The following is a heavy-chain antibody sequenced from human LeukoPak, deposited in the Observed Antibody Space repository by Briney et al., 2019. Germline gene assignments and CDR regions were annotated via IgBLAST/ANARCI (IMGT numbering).Heavy chain of an antibody. V-gene: IGHV3-7*01. Sequence: GGSLRLSCAASGFTFSSYEMNWVRQAPGKGLEWVANTKPDGTAEYYADSVRGRFTTSRDNANNFLYLQMNSLRGEDTAVYYCARDGGLHTNFDYWGQGTLVTVSS. CDR3: ARDGGLHTNFDY. D-gene: IGHD2-15*01. CDR1: GFTFSSYE. J-gene: IGHJ4*02. CDR2: TKPDGTAE.